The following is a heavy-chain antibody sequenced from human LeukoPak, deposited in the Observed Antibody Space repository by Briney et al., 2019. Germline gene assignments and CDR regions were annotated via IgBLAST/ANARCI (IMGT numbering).Heavy chain of an antibody. J-gene: IGHJ6*02. V-gene: IGHV3-33*08. Sequence: LSLTCTVSGGSISSYYWSWIRQPPGKGLEWVAVIWYDGSNKYYADSVRGRFTISRDNSKNTLYLQMNSLRAEDTAVYYCARLSAYGMDVWGQGTTVTVSS. D-gene: IGHD3-16*01. CDR1: GGSISSYY. CDR2: IWYDGSNK. CDR3: ARLSAYGMDV.